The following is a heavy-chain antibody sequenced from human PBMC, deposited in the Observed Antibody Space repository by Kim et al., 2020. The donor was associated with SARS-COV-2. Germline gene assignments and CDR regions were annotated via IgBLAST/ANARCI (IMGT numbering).Heavy chain of an antibody. J-gene: IGHJ4*02. V-gene: IGHV3-21*01. CDR3: ASRQLANFDY. CDR2: L. D-gene: IGHD6-6*01. Sequence: LYYADSVKGRFTISRDNTKNSLYLQMNSLRAQDTAVYYCASRQLANFDYWGQGTLVTVSS.